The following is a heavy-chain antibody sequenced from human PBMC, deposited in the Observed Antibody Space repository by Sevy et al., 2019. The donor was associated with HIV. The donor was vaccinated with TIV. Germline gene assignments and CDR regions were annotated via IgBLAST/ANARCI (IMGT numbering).Heavy chain of an antibody. D-gene: IGHD3-16*01. J-gene: IGHJ3*02. CDR3: AKQSFSGSEGNI. V-gene: IGHV3-23*01. Sequence: GGSLRFSCAASGFTFGSYAMSWVRQAPGKGLEWVAAISGSGGTTYYADSLRGRFTISRDNSKNTLYLQMNSLRAEDTAVYYCAKQSFSGSEGNIWGQGTMVTVSS. CDR2: ISGSGGTT. CDR1: GFTFGSYA.